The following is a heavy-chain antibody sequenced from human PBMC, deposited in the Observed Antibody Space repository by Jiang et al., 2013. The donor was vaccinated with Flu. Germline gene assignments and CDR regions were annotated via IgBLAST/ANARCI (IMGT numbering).Heavy chain of an antibody. CDR3: ARQNAEGFYFYGMDV. Sequence: YWISWVRQMPGKGLEWMGIIYPGDSDTRYSPSFQGQVTISADKSISTAYLQWSSLKASDTAMYYCARQNAEGFYFYGMDVWGKGTTVTVSS. CDR2: IYPGDSDT. J-gene: IGHJ6*04. D-gene: IGHD2/OR15-2a*01. CDR1: YW. V-gene: IGHV5-51*01.